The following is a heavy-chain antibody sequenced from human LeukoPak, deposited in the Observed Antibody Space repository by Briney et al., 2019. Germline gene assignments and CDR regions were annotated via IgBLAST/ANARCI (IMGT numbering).Heavy chain of an antibody. V-gene: IGHV3-23*01. J-gene: IGHJ4*02. CDR1: AITFSTYA. CDR2: ISGGAGST. D-gene: IGHD4-17*01. CDR3: TRVPYGDYWSSDY. Sequence: GGSLRLSCAASAITFSTYATSWVRQAPGKGLECVSVISGGAGSTYYADSVKGRFTISRDNSKNTLYLQMNSLRAEDTAIYYCTRVPYGDYWSSDYWGQGTLVTVSS.